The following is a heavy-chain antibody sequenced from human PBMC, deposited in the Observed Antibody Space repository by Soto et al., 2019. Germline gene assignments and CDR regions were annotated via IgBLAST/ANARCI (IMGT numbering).Heavy chain of an antibody. CDR2: ISWNSADI. CDR3: ATTRDIGKCSNNCSGNSQFGP. V-gene: IGHV3-9*01. J-gene: IGHJ5*02. D-gene: IGHD1-20*01. CDR1: GFTFDDYA. Sequence: GGSLTLSCTAAGFTFDDYAIHWVRQGPGKXLEWVSGISWNSADIFYEDSVKGRFTISRDNAKNSFSLQINSLRAEDTALYYCATTRDIGKCSNNCSGNSQFGPWGQGTLVTVFS.